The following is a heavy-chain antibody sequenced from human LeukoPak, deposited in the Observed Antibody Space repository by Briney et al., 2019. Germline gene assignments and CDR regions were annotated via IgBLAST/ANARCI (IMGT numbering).Heavy chain of an antibody. CDR2: IKQDGSEK. V-gene: IGHV3-7*01. CDR3: ASSLIAEIRGYDAFDI. CDR1: GFTFSSYW. J-gene: IGHJ3*02. Sequence: GGSLRLSCAASGFTFSSYWMSWVRQAPGKGLEWVANIKQDGSEKYYVDSVKGRFTISRDNAKNSLYLQMNSLRAEDTAVYYCASSLIAEIRGYDAFDIWGQGTMVTVSS. D-gene: IGHD6-13*01.